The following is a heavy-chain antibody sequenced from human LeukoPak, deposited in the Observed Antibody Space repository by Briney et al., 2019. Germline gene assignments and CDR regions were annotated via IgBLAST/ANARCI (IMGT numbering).Heavy chain of an antibody. CDR3: ASPIEYDSSGYTRALAFDI. D-gene: IGHD3-22*01. CDR1: GYTFTSYY. V-gene: IGHV1-46*03. Sequence: ASVKVSCKASGYTFTSYYMHWVRQAPGQGSEWEGIIKPSGGSTSYAQKFQGRVTMTRDTSTSTVYMELSSLRSEDTAVYYCASPIEYDSSGYTRALAFDIWGQGTMVTVSS. CDR2: IKPSGGST. J-gene: IGHJ3*02.